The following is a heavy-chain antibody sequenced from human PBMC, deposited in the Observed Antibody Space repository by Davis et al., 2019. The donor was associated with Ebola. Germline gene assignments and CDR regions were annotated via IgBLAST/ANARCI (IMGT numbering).Heavy chain of an antibody. J-gene: IGHJ6*04. V-gene: IGHV6-1*01. CDR2: TYYSSKWYN. D-gene: IGHD5-12*01. CDR3: ARGWLRTGMDV. Sequence: PSETLSLTCAISGDSVSSGGWNWIRQSPSRGLEWLGRTYYSSKWYNDYAVSVKSRININPDTSKNQFSLQLNSVTPEDTALYYCARGWLRTGMDVWGKGTTVTVSS. CDR1: GDSVSSGG.